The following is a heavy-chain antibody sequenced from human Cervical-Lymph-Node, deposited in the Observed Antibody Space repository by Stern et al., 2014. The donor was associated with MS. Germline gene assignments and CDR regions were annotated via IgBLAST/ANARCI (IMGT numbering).Heavy chain of an antibody. CDR2: IYWDDEE. CDR3: AHRNRDYDFWSGYYTNDAFDI. V-gene: IGHV2-5*02. D-gene: IGHD3-3*01. Sequence: QVTLRESGPTLVRPTQTLTLTCTFSGFSLTTSGVGVGWIRQPPGKALEWLALIYWDDEERYSPSLRSRLTVTKDTSKNQVVLTMTNMDPVDTATYYCAHRNRDYDFWSGYYTNDAFDIWGQGTMVSVSS. J-gene: IGHJ3*02. CDR1: GFSLTTSGVG.